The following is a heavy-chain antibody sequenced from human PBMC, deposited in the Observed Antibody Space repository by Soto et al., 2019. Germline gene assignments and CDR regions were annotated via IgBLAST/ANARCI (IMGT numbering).Heavy chain of an antibody. CDR1: GYTFTSYG. V-gene: IGHV1-18*01. CDR3: ASSYYDSSGYYYDYYGMDV. D-gene: IGHD3-22*01. J-gene: IGHJ6*02. Sequence: ASVKVSCKASGYTFTSYGISWVRQAPGQGLEWMGWISAYNGNTNYAQKLQGRVTMTTDTSTSTAYMELRSLRSDDTAVYYCASSYYDSSGYYYDYYGMDVRGQGTTVTVSS. CDR2: ISAYNGNT.